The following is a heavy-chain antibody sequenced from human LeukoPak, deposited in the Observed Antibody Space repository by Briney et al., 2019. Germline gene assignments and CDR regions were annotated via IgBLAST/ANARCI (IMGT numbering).Heavy chain of an antibody. V-gene: IGHV1-69*05. Sequence: SVKVSCKASGGTFSSYAISWVRQAPGQGLEWMGGIIPIFGTANYAQKFQGRVTITTDESTSTACMELSSLRSEDTAVYYCASTAYQLLKYYYYYYYMDVWGKGTTVTVSS. D-gene: IGHD2-2*01. CDR1: GGTFSSYA. J-gene: IGHJ6*03. CDR3: ASTAYQLLKYYYYYYYMDV. CDR2: IIPIFGTA.